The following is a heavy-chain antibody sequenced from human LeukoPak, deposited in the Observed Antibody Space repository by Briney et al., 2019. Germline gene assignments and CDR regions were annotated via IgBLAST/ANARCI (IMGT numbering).Heavy chain of an antibody. Sequence: SETLSLTCTVSGGYIRSYYWSWIRQPPGKGLEWIGYIYYSGSTNYNPSLKSRVTISVDTSKNQFSPKVSSVTAADTAVYYCARERTVDPYMDVWGKGTTVTVSS. V-gene: IGHV4-59*01. CDR2: IYYSGST. D-gene: IGHD4-23*01. CDR1: GGYIRSYY. J-gene: IGHJ6*03. CDR3: ARERTVDPYMDV.